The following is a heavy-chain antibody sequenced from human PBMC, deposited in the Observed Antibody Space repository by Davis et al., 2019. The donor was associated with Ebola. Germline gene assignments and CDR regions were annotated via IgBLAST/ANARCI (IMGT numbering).Heavy chain of an antibody. V-gene: IGHV3-11*04. J-gene: IGHJ6*02. D-gene: IGHD2-8*02. Sequence: PGGSLRLSCAASGFTFSDYYMSWIRQAPGKGLEWVSYISSSGSTIYYADSVKGRFTISRDNAKHSLYLQMNSLRAEDTAVYYCARELVVCAMGYYYYYGMDVWGQGTTVTVSS. CDR1: GFTFSDYY. CDR3: ARELVVCAMGYYYYYGMDV. CDR2: ISSSGSTI.